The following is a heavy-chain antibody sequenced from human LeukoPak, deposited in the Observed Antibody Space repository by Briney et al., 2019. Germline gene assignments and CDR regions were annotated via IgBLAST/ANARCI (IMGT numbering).Heavy chain of an antibody. CDR1: GFTFSSYG. D-gene: IGHD2-2*01. CDR3: ARGPNYCSSTRCYATGFDY. Sequence: GGSLRLSCAASGFTFSSYGMTWVRQAPGKGLEWVANIKEDGSEKYYVDSVKGRFTISRDTAKNSLYLQMNSLRAEDTAVYYCARGPNYCSSTRCYATGFDYWGQGTLVTVSS. V-gene: IGHV3-7*01. CDR2: IKEDGSEK. J-gene: IGHJ4*02.